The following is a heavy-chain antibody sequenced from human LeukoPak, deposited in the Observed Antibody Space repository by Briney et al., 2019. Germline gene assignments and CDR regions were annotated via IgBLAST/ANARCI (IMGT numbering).Heavy chain of an antibody. CDR1: GFTLSSYA. V-gene: IGHV3-23*01. CDR2: ISVSGNT. CDR3: AKAPVTACSGAYCYPFDY. Sequence: GGSLRLSCAASGFTLSSYAMSWVRQGPGKGLEWVSAISVSGNTYHADSVKGRFTISRDSSKNTLYLQMNSLRAGDAAVYYCAKAPVTACSGAYCYPFDYWSQGTLVTVSS. D-gene: IGHD2-15*01. J-gene: IGHJ4*02.